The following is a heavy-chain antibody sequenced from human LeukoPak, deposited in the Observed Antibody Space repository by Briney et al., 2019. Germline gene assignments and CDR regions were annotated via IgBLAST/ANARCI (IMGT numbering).Heavy chain of an antibody. D-gene: IGHD6-6*01. CDR3: ARGEVWQLVYFDY. CDR1: GGSFSGYY. V-gene: IGHV4-34*01. Sequence: SETLSLTCAVYGGSFSGYYWSWIRQPPGKGLEWIGEINHSGSTNYNPYLTSRDTISVDTSKNQFSLKLCSVTAADTAVYYCARGEVWQLVYFDYWGQGTLVTVSS. CDR2: INHSGST. J-gene: IGHJ4*02.